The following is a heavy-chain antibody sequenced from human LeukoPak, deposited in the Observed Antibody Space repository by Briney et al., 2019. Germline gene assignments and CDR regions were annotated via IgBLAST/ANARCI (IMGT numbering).Heavy chain of an antibody. CDR2: INPNSGGT. Sequence: VASVKVSCKASGYTFTGYYMHWVRQAPGQGLEWMGWINPNSGGTNYAQKFQGWVTMTRDTSISTAYMELSRLRSDDTAVYYCARGLPYYYDSSGPKNWFDPWGQGTLVTVSS. J-gene: IGHJ5*02. D-gene: IGHD3-22*01. CDR3: ARGLPYYYDSSGPKNWFDP. V-gene: IGHV1-2*04. CDR1: GYTFTGYY.